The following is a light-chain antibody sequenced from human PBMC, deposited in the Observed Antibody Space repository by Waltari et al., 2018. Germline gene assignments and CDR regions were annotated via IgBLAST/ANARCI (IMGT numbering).Light chain of an antibody. J-gene: IGLJ3*02. Sequence: SVPPQPPSGSGAPVPRVTISRTLSTSNIGARSPVHWYHQLPGTAPKHPINGNSNRPSGVPDRFSGSKSGTSASLAITGLRAEDEADYYCQSYDSSLSGSNWVFGGGTKLTVL. CDR2: GNS. CDR3: QSYDSSLSGSNWV. CDR1: TSNIGARSP. V-gene: IGLV1-40*01.